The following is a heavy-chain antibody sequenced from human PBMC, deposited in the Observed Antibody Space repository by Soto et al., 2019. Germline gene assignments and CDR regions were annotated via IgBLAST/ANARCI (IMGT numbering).Heavy chain of an antibody. Sequence: ASVKVSCKASGYTFTTYFMHWVRQAPGQELEWMGVINPSAGSLTYAQDFQGRVTMTRDTSTSTVYMELSSLRSEDTAVYYCALDILTGFWYWGQGTLVTVSS. CDR3: ALDILTGFWY. V-gene: IGHV1-46*01. CDR1: GYTFTTYF. D-gene: IGHD3-9*01. CDR2: INPSAGSL. J-gene: IGHJ4*02.